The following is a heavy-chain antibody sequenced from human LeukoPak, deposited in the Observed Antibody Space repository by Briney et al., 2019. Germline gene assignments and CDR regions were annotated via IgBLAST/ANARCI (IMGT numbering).Heavy chain of an antibody. CDR2: INHSGST. CDR3: ARHEFLEWSTDY. D-gene: IGHD3-3*01. CDR1: GGSFSGYY. Sequence: PSETLSLTCAVYGGSFSGYYWSWIRQPPGKGLEWIGEINHSGSTNYNPSLKSRVTISVDTSKNQFSLKLSSVTAADTAVYYCARHEFLEWSTDYWGQGTLVTVSS. J-gene: IGHJ4*02. V-gene: IGHV4-34*01.